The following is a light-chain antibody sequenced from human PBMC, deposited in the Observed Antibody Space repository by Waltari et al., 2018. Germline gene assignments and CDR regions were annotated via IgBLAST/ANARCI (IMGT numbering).Light chain of an antibody. CDR3: NSYTRRSTDV. Sequence: QSALTQPASVSGSPGQSITISCTGTSSDLGADNYVSRYQQHPGKAPKLRIYEVSKRPAGGSGRFSGSRSGNRASLTIGGRQAEDEADYYCNSYTRRSTDVFGTGTNVTVL. CDR1: SSDLGADNY. CDR2: EVS. J-gene: IGLJ1*01. V-gene: IGLV2-14*01.